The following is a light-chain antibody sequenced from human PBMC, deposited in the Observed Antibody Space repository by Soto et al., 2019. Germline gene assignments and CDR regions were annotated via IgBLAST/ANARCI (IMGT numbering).Light chain of an antibody. CDR2: GVS. V-gene: IGLV2-14*03. J-gene: IGLJ1*01. CDR1: NSDVGAYNY. CDR3: NSYAGSSYV. Sequence: QSVLTQPASMSGSPGQSITISCTGTNSDVGAYNYVSWYQQYPGKAPKLIIYGVSNRPSGVSNRFSGSKFGNTASLTISGLQSDDEADYYCNSYAGSSYVFGTGTQLTVL.